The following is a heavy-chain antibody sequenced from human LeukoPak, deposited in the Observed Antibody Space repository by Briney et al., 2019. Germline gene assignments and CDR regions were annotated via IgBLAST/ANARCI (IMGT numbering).Heavy chain of an antibody. CDR3: ARALVIGDFDY. J-gene: IGHJ4*02. V-gene: IGHV4-4*09. CDR2: IYTSGST. Sequence: SETLSLTCTVSGGSISSYYWSWIRQPPGKGLEWIGYIYTSGSTNYNPSLKSRVTISVDTSKNQFSLKLSSVTAADTAVYYCARALVIGDFDYWGQGTLVTVSS. D-gene: IGHD3-16*01. CDR1: GGSISSYY.